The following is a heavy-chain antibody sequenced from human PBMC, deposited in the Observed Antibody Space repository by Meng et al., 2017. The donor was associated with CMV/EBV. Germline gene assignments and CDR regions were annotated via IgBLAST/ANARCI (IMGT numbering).Heavy chain of an antibody. CDR3: TTDRDWNDWNYYYGMDV. Sequence: GGSLRLSCAASGFTFSNAWMSWVRQAPGKGLEWVGRIKSKTDGGTTDYAAPVKGRFTISRDDSKNTLYLQMNSLKTEDTAVYYCTTDRDWNDWNYYYGMDVWGQGTTVTVSS. CDR2: IKSKTDGGTT. V-gene: IGHV3-15*01. J-gene: IGHJ6*02. D-gene: IGHD1-1*01. CDR1: GFTFSNAW.